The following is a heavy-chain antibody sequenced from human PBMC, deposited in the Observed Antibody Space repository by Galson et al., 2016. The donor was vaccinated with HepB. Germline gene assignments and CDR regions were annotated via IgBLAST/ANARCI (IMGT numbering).Heavy chain of an antibody. Sequence: SLRLSCAASGFTFTSYSMNWVRQAPGKGLEWVSSISSSSDYIYYSDSVRGRVTISRDNARNSLYLRMDSLRAEDTAVCFCSRGGGMYYSMDVWGQGTTVTVSS. J-gene: IGHJ6*03. CDR2: ISSSSDYI. CDR3: SRGGGMYYSMDV. D-gene: IGHD3-16*01. CDR1: GFTFTSYS. V-gene: IGHV3-21*01.